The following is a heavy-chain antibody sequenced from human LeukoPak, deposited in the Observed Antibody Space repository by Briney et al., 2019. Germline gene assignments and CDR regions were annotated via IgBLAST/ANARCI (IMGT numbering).Heavy chain of an antibody. J-gene: IGHJ6*03. V-gene: IGHV4-4*07. CDR2: IYTSGST. CDR3: ATNYYYYMDV. CDR1: GGSISSYY. Sequence: ASETLSLTCTVSGGSISSYYWRWIRQPAGKGLEWIGRIYTSGSTNYNPSLKSRVTMSVDTSKNQFSLKLSSVTAADTAVYYCATNYYYYMDVWGKGTTVTVSS.